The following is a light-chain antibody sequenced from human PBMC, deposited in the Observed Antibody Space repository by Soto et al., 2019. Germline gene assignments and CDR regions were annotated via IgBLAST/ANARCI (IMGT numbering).Light chain of an antibody. Sequence: QAVLTQSPSASASLGASVKLTCTLSSGHSSYAIAWHQQQPEKGPRYLMKLNSDGSHSKGDGIPDRFSGSSSGAERYLTISSLQSEDEADSYCPTWGTGIVVFGGGTQLTVL. CDR1: SGHSSYA. CDR3: PTWGTGIVV. CDR2: LNSDGSH. J-gene: IGLJ2*01. V-gene: IGLV4-69*01.